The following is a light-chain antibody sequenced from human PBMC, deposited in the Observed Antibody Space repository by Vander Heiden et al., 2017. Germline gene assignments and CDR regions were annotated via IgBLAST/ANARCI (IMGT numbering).Light chain of an antibody. CDR2: DAS. CDR1: QIISRW. V-gene: IGKV1-5*01. CDR3: QQYNSNSMFT. Sequence: DIQMTQPPANLSASVGDRVTITCRASQIISRWLAWYQQKPGKAPKLLIYDASNLQSGVPSRFSGSGSGTEFTLTISSLQPDDFANYYCQQYNSNSMFTFGQGTNLEI. J-gene: IGKJ2*01.